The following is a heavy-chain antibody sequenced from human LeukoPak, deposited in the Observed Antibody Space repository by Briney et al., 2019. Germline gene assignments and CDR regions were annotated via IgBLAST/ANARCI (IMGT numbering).Heavy chain of an antibody. CDR3: ARLIVPAAIQGIYFYYYGMDV. Sequence: SQTLSLTCTVSGCSISSGGYYWSWIGQHPGQGLVCIGCIYYSGSTYYNPSLKSRVTISVDTSKNQFSLKLSSVTAAHTAVYYCARLIVPAAIQGIYFYYYGMDVWGQGTTVTVSS. V-gene: IGHV4-31*03. CDR2: IYYSGST. CDR1: GCSISSGGYY. J-gene: IGHJ6*02. D-gene: IGHD2-2*02.